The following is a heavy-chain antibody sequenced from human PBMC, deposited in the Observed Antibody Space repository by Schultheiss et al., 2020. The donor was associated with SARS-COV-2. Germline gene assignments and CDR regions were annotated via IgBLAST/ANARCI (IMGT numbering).Heavy chain of an antibody. CDR3: ARDHGVVIAIPSEFDY. Sequence: SETLSLTCTVSGGSISSSSYYWGWIRQPPGKGLEWIGSIYFSGSTYYNPSLKSRVTISVDTSKNQFSLKLSSVTAADTAVYYCARDHGVVIAIPSEFDYWGQGTLVTVSS. CDR1: GGSISSSSYY. D-gene: IGHD2-21*01. V-gene: IGHV4-39*07. J-gene: IGHJ4*02. CDR2: IYFSGST.